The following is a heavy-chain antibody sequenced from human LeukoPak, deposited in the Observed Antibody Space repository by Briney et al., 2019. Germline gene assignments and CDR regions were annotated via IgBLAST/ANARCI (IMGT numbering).Heavy chain of an antibody. V-gene: IGHV3-53*04. CDR2: IYSGGST. D-gene: IGHD3-10*01. CDR3: ASLYYYGSGSYFHFDY. J-gene: IGHJ4*02. CDR1: GFTVSSNY. Sequence: GGSLRLSCAASGFTVSSNYTSWVRQAPGKGLEWVSVIYSGGSTYYADSVKGRFTISRHNSKNTLYLQMNSLRAEDTAVYYCASLYYYGSGSYFHFDYWGQGTLVTVSS.